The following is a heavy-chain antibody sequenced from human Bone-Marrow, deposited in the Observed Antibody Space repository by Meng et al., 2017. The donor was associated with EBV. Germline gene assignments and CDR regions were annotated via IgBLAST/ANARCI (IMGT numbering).Heavy chain of an antibody. CDR2: INENGGIT. CDR1: GFTFSRYW. J-gene: IGHJ4*02. CDR3: SRDLAGPYDD. V-gene: IGHV3-74*01. Sequence: EVQLAGSGGALVPPGGSLRLSCAVSGFTFSRYWMHWVRQAPGKGLVWISRINENGGITTYADSVRGRFTISRDNTKNTLYLQINNVRVEDTAVYFCSRDLAGPYDDWGQGTLVTGSS.